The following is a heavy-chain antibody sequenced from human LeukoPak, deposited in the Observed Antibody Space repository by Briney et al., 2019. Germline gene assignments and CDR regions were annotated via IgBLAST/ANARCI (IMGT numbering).Heavy chain of an antibody. J-gene: IGHJ5*02. CDR3: AKGSSGYFADL. D-gene: IGHD3-22*01. CDR1: GFIFNSFG. V-gene: IGHV3-23*01. Sequence: PGGSLRLSCTASGFIFNSFGLMWVRQAPGKGLEWVSAISNDGGGTTYADFVKGRFTISRDNSKNTLFLQMNSLRAEDTALYYCAKGSSGYFADLWGQGTLATVSS. CDR2: ISNDGGGT.